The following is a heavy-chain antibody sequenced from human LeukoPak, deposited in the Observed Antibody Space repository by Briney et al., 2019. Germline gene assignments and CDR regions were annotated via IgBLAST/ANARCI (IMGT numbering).Heavy chain of an antibody. CDR3: ARDKTSYRIAVAGSNCYYYGMDV. D-gene: IGHD6-19*01. V-gene: IGHV1-46*01. Sequence: ASVKVSCKASGYTFTSYYMHWVRQAPGQGLEWMGIINPSGGSTSYAQKFQGRVTMTRDTSTSTVYMELSSLRSEDTAVYYCARDKTSYRIAVAGSNCYYYGMDVWGQGTTVTVSS. CDR1: GYTFTSYY. CDR2: INPSGGST. J-gene: IGHJ6*02.